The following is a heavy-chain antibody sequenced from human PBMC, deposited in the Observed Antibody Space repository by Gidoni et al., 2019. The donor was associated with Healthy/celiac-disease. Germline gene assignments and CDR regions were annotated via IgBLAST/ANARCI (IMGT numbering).Heavy chain of an antibody. J-gene: IGHJ5*02. V-gene: IGHV1-2*02. CDR2: INPNRGGT. CDR3: VLILVVPAPNWFDP. D-gene: IGHD2-2*01. Sequence: QVQLVQSGAEVKKPGASVKVSCKASGYTFTGYYMHWVRQAPGQGLEWMGWINPNRGGTTYAQKCQGRVTMTRDTSISTAYMELSRLRSDDTAVYYCVLILVVPAPNWFDPWGQGTLVTVSS. CDR1: GYTFTGYY.